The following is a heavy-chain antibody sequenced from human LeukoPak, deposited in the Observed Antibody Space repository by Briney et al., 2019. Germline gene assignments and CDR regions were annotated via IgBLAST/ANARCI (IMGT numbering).Heavy chain of an antibody. D-gene: IGHD6-19*01. CDR3: AKDRSTGWYAGFDS. Sequence: GGSLSLSCAASGFTFSHHAMHWVRQAPGKGLEWVAFISYDGINTYSADSVKGRFTISRDNSKNTLYLQMNSLSAEDTAVFYCAKDRSTGWYAGFDSWGQGTLLTVSS. CDR1: GFTFSHHA. J-gene: IGHJ4*02. V-gene: IGHV3-30*18. CDR2: ISYDGINT.